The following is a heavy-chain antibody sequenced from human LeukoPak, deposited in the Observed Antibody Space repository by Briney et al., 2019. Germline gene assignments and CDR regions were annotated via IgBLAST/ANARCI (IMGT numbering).Heavy chain of an antibody. CDR1: GRSFSGYY. D-gene: IGHD2-2*01. V-gene: IGHV4-34*01. CDR2: INHSGST. J-gene: IGHJ5*02. Sequence: PSETLSLTCAVYGRSFSGYYWSWIRQPPGKGLEWIGEINHSGSTNYNASLKSRVTISVDTSKNQFSLKLSSVTAADTAVYYCARAPYGRQLLRKAKWFDPWGQGTLVTVSS. CDR3: ARAPYGRQLLRKAKWFDP.